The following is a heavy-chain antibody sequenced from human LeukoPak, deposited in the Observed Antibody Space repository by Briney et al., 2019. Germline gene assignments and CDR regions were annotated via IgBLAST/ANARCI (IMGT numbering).Heavy chain of an antibody. V-gene: IGHV4-59*08. Sequence: PSETLSLTSTVSGGSISGYYWSWFRQPPGKEVEWIGYIHYSGTTNYNPSLRSRVTISVDTSKNHFSLKLSSVTAADTAVYYCARQLGYGMDVWGQGTTVTVSS. CDR3: ARQLGYGMDV. J-gene: IGHJ6*02. CDR2: IHYSGTT. CDR1: GGSISGYY.